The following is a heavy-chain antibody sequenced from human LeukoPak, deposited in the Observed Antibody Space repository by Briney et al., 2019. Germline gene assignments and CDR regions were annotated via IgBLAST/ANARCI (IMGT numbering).Heavy chain of an antibody. CDR1: GYTFTSYY. CDR2: MNPNSGNT. D-gene: IGHD2-21*02. CDR3: ARVCGGDCYHYDAFDI. Sequence: GAPVKVSCKASGYTFTSYYMHWVRQATGQGLEWMGWMNPNSGNTGYAQKFQGRVTITRNTSISTAYMELSSLRSADTAVYYCARVCGGDCYHYDAFDIWGQGTMVTVSS. V-gene: IGHV1-8*03. J-gene: IGHJ3*02.